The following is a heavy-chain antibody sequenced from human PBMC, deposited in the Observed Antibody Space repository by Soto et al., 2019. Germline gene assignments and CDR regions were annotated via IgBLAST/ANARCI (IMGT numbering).Heavy chain of an antibody. CDR3: ARGRVIVVVPAAILFSGMDV. Sequence: GASVKVSCKASGGTFSSYAISWVRQAPGQGLEWMGGIIPIFGTANYAQKFQGRVTITADESTSTAYMELSSLRSEDTAVYYCARGRVIVVVPAAILFSGMDVWGQGTTVTV. D-gene: IGHD2-2*02. V-gene: IGHV1-69*13. CDR2: IIPIFGTA. CDR1: GGTFSSYA. J-gene: IGHJ6*02.